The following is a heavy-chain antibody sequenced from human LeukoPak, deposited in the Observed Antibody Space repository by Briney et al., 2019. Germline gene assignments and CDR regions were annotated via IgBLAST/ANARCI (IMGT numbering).Heavy chain of an antibody. V-gene: IGHV3-11*01. D-gene: IGHD3-22*01. J-gene: IGHJ4*02. Sequence: PGGSLRLSCAASGFAFSDYDMSWIRQAPGKGLEWLSYISGGSTTISSADSVKGRFTISRDNAKNSVYLQMNSLRADDTAIYFCARGGVEMVINPSFVDWGQGTLVTVSS. CDR1: GFAFSDYD. CDR2: ISGGSTTI. CDR3: ARGGVEMVINPSFVD.